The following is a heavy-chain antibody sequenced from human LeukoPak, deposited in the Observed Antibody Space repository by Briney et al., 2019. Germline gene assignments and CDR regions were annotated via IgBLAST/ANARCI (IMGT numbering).Heavy chain of an antibody. CDR2: IYPGDSDT. V-gene: IGHV5-51*01. D-gene: IGHD2-21*01. CDR3: ARQQGRAIAKEYALDV. Sequence: GESLKISCKGSGYCFTSYWIAWVRQMPGRGLEWMGIIYPGDSDTRYRPSFQGQVTISADKSISTAYLQWNSLKASDTAIYFCARQQGRAIAKEYALDVWGRGTTVTVSS. CDR1: GYCFTSYW. J-gene: IGHJ6*02.